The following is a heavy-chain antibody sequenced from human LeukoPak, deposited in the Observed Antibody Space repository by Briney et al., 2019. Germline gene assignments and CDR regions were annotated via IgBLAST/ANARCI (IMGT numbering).Heavy chain of an antibody. V-gene: IGHV1-69*06. CDR1: GGTFSSYA. CDR3: VRGMGGGVSNFDY. CDR2: IIPIFGTA. J-gene: IGHJ4*02. Sequence: ASVKVSCKASGGTFSSYAISWVRQAPGQGLEWMGGIIPIFGTANYAQKFQGRVTITADKSTSTAYMELNSLRAGDTAVYYCVRGMGGGVSNFDYWGQGTLVTVSS. D-gene: IGHD3-16*01.